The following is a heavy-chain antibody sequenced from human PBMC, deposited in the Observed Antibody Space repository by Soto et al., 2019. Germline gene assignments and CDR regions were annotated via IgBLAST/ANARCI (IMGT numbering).Heavy chain of an antibody. CDR1: GGSMRNYY. D-gene: IGHD6-6*01. CDR3: TSSYSTSSSPDY. J-gene: IGHJ4*02. Sequence: LSLTCRVSGGSMRNYYWNWIRQPPGRGLEWIGYVYHSGSTNYNPSLKSRVSMSVDVSRNHFSLTLHSVTAADTAVYFCTSSYSTSSSPDYWGQGTLVTVSS. CDR2: VYHSGST. V-gene: IGHV4-59*01.